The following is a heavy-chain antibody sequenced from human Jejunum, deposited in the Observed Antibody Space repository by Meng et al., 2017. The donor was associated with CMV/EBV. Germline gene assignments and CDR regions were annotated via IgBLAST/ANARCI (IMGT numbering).Heavy chain of an antibody. CDR2: IYTRDNT. CDR1: GGSINNHY. V-gene: IGHV4-4*07. Sequence: HVRLQESGPRLVKPSETLPLPCTVSGGSINNHYWSWIRQSPGKGLEWIGRIYTRDNTNYNPSLKSRVTISVDTSKNQFSLKVNSVTAAGTAVYYCARDKEHSYGKYFDPWGQGILVTVSS. CDR3: ARDKEHSYGKYFDP. D-gene: IGHD5-18*01. J-gene: IGHJ5*02.